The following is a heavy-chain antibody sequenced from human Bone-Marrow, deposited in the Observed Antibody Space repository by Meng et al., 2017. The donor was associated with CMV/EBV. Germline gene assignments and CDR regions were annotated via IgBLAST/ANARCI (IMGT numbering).Heavy chain of an antibody. Sequence: YMHWVRQAPGQGLEWMGIINPSGGSTSYAQKFQGRVTMTRDTSTSTVYMELSSLRSEDTAVYYCARGPTSLNYYGSGSYYSFAWFDPWGQGTLVTVSS. CDR2: INPSGGST. J-gene: IGHJ5*02. D-gene: IGHD3-10*01. CDR1: Y. V-gene: IGHV1-46*01. CDR3: ARGPTSLNYYGSGSYYSFAWFDP.